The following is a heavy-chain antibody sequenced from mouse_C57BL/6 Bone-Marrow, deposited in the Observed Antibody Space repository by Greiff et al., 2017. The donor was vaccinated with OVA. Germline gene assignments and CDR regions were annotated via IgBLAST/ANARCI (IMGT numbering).Heavy chain of an antibody. CDR2: INPNNGGT. CDR3: ARDVTTVVAH. V-gene: IGHV1-26*01. D-gene: IGHD1-1*01. CDR1: GYTFTDYY. J-gene: IGHJ2*01. Sequence: EVKLQQSGPELVKPGASVKISCKASGYTFTDYYMNWVKQSHGKSLEWIGDINPNNGGTSYNQKFKGKATLTVDKSSSTAYMELRSLTSEDSAVYYCARDVTTVVAHWGQGTTLTVSS.